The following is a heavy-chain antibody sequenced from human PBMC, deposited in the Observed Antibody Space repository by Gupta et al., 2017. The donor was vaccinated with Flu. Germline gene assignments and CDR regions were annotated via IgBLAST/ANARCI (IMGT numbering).Heavy chain of an antibody. CDR1: GVSGCLTSCY. CDR3: ARRETWGDPSIDH. Sequence: GVSGCLTSCYWVGSGQSAGKGLEFIGYVYYNGRTNYNPSPRIRVAISIDTSKTQFSLSLTSVPAADTAIYFCARRETWGDPSIDHGGKGTRVTVSS. J-gene: IGHJ4*02. CDR2: VYYNGRT. V-gene: IGHV4-39*01. D-gene: IGHD2-21*02.